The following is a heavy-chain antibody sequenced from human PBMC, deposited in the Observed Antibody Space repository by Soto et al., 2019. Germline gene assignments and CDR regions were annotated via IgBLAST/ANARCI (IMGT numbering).Heavy chain of an antibody. J-gene: IGHJ6*02. CDR1: GGSISSGGYS. D-gene: IGHD1-26*01. V-gene: IGHV4-30-2*01. CDR3: ARGDYGMDV. Sequence: SETLSLTCAVSGGSISSGGYSWSWIRQPPGKGLEWIGYIYHSGSTYYNPSLKSRVTISVDRSKNQFSLKLSSVTAADTAVYYCARGDYGMDVWGQGTTVTVSS. CDR2: IYHSGST.